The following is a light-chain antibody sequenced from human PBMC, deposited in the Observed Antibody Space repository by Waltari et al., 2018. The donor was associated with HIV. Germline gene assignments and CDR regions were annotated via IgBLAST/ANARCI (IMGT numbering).Light chain of an antibody. V-gene: IGLV1-47*01. CDR1: SSHIGNDN. J-gene: IGLJ1*01. Sequence: QSVLTQPPSASGTPGQRVTISCSGSSSHIGNDNVYWYQQLPGTTPKHLIYKNIQRPSGVPDRFAGSKSGTSAYLAISGLRSEDEADYYCVGWDASLSAYVFGAGTKVTVL. CDR2: KNI. CDR3: VGWDASLSAYV.